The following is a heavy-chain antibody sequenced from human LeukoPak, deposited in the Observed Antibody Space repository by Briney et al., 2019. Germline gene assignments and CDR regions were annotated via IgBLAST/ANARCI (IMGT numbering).Heavy chain of an antibody. CDR2: IKQDGSKK. V-gene: IGHV3-7*04. CDR3: TRVGYIDEGIDY. Sequence: GGSLRLSCVASGFPFSSYWMTWFRQPPGKGLEWLANIKQDGSKKSYVDSVRGRFTISRDNAKNSLYLQMNSLRAEDTAIYYCTRVGYIDEGIDYWGQGTLVTVSS. CDR1: GFPFSSYW. D-gene: IGHD5-24*01. J-gene: IGHJ4*02.